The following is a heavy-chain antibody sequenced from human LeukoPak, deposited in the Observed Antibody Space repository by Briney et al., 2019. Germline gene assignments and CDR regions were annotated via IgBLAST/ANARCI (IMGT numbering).Heavy chain of an antibody. V-gene: IGHV3-23*01. CDR1: GFTFSTFA. Sequence: RRSLRLSCAASGFTFSTFAMIWVRQPPGKGLEWVSSIFPSGGEIHYADSVRGRFTISRDNSKSTLSLQMNSLRAEDTAIYYCATYRQVLLPFESWGQGTLVTVSS. CDR2: IFPSGGEI. CDR3: ATYRQVLLPFES. J-gene: IGHJ4*02. D-gene: IGHD2-8*02.